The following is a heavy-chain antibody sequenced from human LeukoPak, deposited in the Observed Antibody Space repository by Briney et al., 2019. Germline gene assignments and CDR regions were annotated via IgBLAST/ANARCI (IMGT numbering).Heavy chain of an antibody. CDR1: GFTFSSYS. J-gene: IGHJ6*02. CDR3: ARESAAGTYGMDV. D-gene: IGHD6-13*01. V-gene: IGHV3-21*04. CDR2: ISSSSSYI. Sequence: PGGSLRLSCAASGFTFSSYSMNWVRQAPGKGLEWVSSISSSSSYIYYADSVKGRFTISRDNSKNTLYLQMNSLRAEDTAVYYCARESAAGTYGMDVWGQGTTVTVSS.